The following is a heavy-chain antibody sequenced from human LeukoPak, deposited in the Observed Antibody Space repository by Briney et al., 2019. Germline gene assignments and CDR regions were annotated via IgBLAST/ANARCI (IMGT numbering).Heavy chain of an antibody. V-gene: IGHV4-34*01. CDR1: GGSFSDCY. J-gene: IGHJ4*02. CDR3: ARGRFDDILTGYLNPFDY. D-gene: IGHD3-9*01. Sequence: SETLSLTCGVYGGSFSDCYWSWIRQPPGKGLEWIGEINHSGSINYNPSLKSRVTISVDTSKNQFSLKLSSVTAADTAVYYCARGRFDDILTGYLNPFDYWGQGTLVTVSS. CDR2: INHSGSI.